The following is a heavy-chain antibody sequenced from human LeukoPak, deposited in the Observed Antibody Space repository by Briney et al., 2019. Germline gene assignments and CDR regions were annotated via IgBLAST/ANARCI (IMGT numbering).Heavy chain of an antibody. V-gene: IGHV3-53*05. CDR2: IYSGGST. Sequence: GGSLRLSCAASGFTVSINYMSGVRRSPGKGREGFSFIYSGGSTYYADSGKGRFIISRDTSTNTLSLQMNRLRGEDTAAYYCATEPSLEWAVAGPGPDYWGQGTLVTVSS. CDR1: GFTVSINY. J-gene: IGHJ4*02. CDR3: ATEPSLEWAVAGPGPDY. D-gene: IGHD6-19*01.